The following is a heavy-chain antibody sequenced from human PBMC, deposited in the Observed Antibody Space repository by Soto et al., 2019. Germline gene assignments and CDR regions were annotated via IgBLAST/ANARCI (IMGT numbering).Heavy chain of an antibody. CDR1: GFTFSSYA. V-gene: IGHV3-30-3*01. D-gene: IGHD4-4*01. CDR3: ARPLWRDDYNGGYFDL. Sequence: QVQLVESGGGVVQPGRSLRLSCAASGFTFSSYAMYWVRQAPGKGLEWVAVISYDGSNKYYADSVKGRFTISRDNSKNTLYLQMNSLRAEDTAVYYCARPLWRDDYNGGYFDLWGRGTLVTVSS. J-gene: IGHJ2*01. CDR2: ISYDGSNK.